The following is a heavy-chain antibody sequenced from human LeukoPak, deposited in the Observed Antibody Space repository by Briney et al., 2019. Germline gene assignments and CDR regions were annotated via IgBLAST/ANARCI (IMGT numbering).Heavy chain of an antibody. CDR1: GFTFSNYA. CDR2: ISGTYGST. V-gene: IGHV3-23*01. Sequence: PGGSLRLSCAASGFTFSNYAMSWVRQAPGKGLEWVSTISGTYGSTYYADSVKGRFSISRDNSKNTLYLQMNSLRAEDTAIYYCATTLIREGSSTWGQGTLVTVSS. J-gene: IGHJ5*02. CDR3: ATTLIREGSST. D-gene: IGHD3-10*01.